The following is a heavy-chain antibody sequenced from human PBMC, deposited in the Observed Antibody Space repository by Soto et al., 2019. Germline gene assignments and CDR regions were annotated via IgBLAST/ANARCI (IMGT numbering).Heavy chain of an antibody. V-gene: IGHV1-8*01. D-gene: IGHD4-17*01. CDR1: GYTFTSYD. Sequence: QVQLVQSGAEVKKPGASAKVSCKASGYTFTSYDINWVRQATGQGLEYLGWMNPNSGNTAYVQKFRGRGTMTWDTSITAAYMELSSLRSEDTAVYFCASGIKSGAYSRWFDPWGQGTLVTVSS. CDR3: ASGIKSGAYSRWFDP. CDR2: MNPNSGNT. J-gene: IGHJ5*02.